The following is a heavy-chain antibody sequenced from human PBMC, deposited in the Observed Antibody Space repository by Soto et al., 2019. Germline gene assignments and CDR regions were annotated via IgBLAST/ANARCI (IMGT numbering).Heavy chain of an antibody. CDR1: GGSISSSSYY. V-gene: IGHV4-39*01. Sequence: SSETLSLTCTVSGGSISSSSYYWGWIRQPPGKGLEWIGSIYYSGSTYYNPSLKSRVTISVDTSKNQFSLKLSSVTAADTAVYYCASQITRITRSFDPWGQGTLVTVSS. J-gene: IGHJ5*02. D-gene: IGHD3-10*01. CDR3: ASQITRITRSFDP. CDR2: IYYSGST.